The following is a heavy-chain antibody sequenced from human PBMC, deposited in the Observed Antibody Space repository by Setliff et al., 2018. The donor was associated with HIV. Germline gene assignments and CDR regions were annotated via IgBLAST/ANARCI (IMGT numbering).Heavy chain of an antibody. CDR1: GGSLNTYY. J-gene: IGHJ6*03. CDR3: ARTRYYYDSGSYYFQYYYYMDV. Sequence: SETLSLTCIVSGGSLNTYYWTWIRQPAGKGLEWIGRIYASGSTNYNPSLKSRLTISVDTSKNQFSLNLSSVTAADTAVYYCARTRYYYDSGSYYFQYYYYMDVWGKGTTVTVSS. V-gene: IGHV4-4*07. D-gene: IGHD3-22*01. CDR2: IYASGST.